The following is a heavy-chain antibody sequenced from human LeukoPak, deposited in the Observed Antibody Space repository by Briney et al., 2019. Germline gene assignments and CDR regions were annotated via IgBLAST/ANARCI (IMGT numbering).Heavy chain of an antibody. J-gene: IGHJ4*02. D-gene: IGHD3-9*01. CDR2: IYSGGST. Sequence: GGSLRLSCAASGFTVSSNYMSWVRQAPGKGLEWVSVIYSGGSTYYADSVKGRFTISRDNSKNTLYLQMNSLRAEDTAVYYCARLIAVLRYFDYWGQGTLVTVSS. CDR3: ARLIAVLRYFDY. CDR1: GFTVSSNY. V-gene: IGHV3-66*04.